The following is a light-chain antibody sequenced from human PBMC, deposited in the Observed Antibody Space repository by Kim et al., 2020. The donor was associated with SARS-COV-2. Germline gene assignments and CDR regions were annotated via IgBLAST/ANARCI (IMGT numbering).Light chain of an antibody. CDR2: GAS. CDR1: QSVSSSY. Sequence: LSPGERATLSCRASQSVSSSYFAWYQQKPGQAPRLLIYGASSRATGIPDRFSGSGSGTDFTLTISRLEPEDFAVYYCQQYGSSFTFGPGTKVDIK. J-gene: IGKJ3*01. CDR3: QQYGSSFT. V-gene: IGKV3-20*01.